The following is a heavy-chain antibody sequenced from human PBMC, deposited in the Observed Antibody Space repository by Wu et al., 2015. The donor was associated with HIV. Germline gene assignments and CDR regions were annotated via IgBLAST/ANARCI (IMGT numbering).Heavy chain of an antibody. Sequence: QVHLVQSGTEVKKPGSSVRLSCKASGGPTSEDSSSTYAMNWVRQAPGQGLEWVGGIIPIFGTTNYAQRFQGRVTFSTDESKRTVYMELSSLRNEDTAVYYCARNTDSVATSLYSLGVWGQGTTVTVSS. J-gene: IGHJ6*02. V-gene: IGHV1-69*05. CDR1: GGPTSEDSSSTYA. CDR3: ARNTDSVATSLYSLGV. D-gene: IGHD5-12*01. CDR2: IIPIFGTT.